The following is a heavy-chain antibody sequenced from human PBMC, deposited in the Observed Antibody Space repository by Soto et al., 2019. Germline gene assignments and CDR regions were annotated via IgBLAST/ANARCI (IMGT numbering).Heavy chain of an antibody. V-gene: IGHV3-64*01. J-gene: IGHJ3*02. Sequence: GGSLRLSCAASGFTFSSYAMHWVRQAPGKGLEYVSAISSNGGSTYYANSVKGRFTISRDNSKNTLYLQMGSLRAEDMAVYYCARSLFGGDSYDAFDIWGQGTMVTVSS. D-gene: IGHD3-10*02. CDR1: GFTFSSYA. CDR2: ISSNGGST. CDR3: ARSLFGGDSYDAFDI.